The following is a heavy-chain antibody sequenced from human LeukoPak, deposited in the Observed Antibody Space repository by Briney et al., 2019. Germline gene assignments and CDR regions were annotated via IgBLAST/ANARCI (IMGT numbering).Heavy chain of an antibody. Sequence: PGGSLRLSCAASGFTFSSYGMHWVRQAPCKGLEWVAFIRYDGSNKYYADSVKGRFTISRDNSKNTLYLQMNSLRAEDTAVYYCAKDRAAAGTLSFDYWGQGTLVTVSS. V-gene: IGHV3-30*02. CDR2: IRYDGSNK. D-gene: IGHD6-13*01. CDR1: GFTFSSYG. CDR3: AKDRAAAGTLSFDY. J-gene: IGHJ4*02.